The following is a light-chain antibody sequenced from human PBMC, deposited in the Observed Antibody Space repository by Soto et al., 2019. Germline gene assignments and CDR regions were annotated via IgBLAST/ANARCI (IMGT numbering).Light chain of an antibody. CDR1: QSVSSTF. V-gene: IGKV3-20*01. Sequence: EIVLTQSPGSLSLSPGERATLSCRASQSVSSTFFAWYQQRPGQAPRLLMYGASSRATGIPERFSGSGSGTDFAVTISRLEPEDFAVYYCQQFDSSVTFGQGTKVEI. J-gene: IGKJ1*01. CDR2: GAS. CDR3: QQFDSSVT.